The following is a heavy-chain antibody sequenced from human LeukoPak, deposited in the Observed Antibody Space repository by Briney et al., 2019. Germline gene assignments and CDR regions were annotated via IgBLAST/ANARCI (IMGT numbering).Heavy chain of an antibody. J-gene: IGHJ6*03. CDR2: IIPIFGTA. CDR1: GGTFSSYA. CDR3: ARNIVVVPADTNYYYYYMDV. Sequence: SVKVSCKASGGTFSSYAISWVRQAPGQGLEWMGGIIPIFGTANYAQKFQGRVTITADESTSTAYMELSSLRSEDTAVYYCARNIVVVPADTNYYYYYMDVWGKGTMVTVSS. V-gene: IGHV1-69*13. D-gene: IGHD2-2*01.